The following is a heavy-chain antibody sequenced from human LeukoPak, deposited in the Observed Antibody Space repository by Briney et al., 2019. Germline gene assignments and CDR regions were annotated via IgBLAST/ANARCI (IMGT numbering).Heavy chain of an antibody. J-gene: IGHJ6*02. Sequence: SETLSLTCAVYGGSFSGYYWSWIRQPPGKGLEWIGEINHSGSTNYNPSLKSRVTISVDTSKNQFSLKLSSVTAADTAVYYCARGYCSSTSCYRVLYYYGMDVWGQGTTVTVSS. V-gene: IGHV4-34*01. D-gene: IGHD2-2*01. CDR1: GGSFSGYY. CDR2: INHSGST. CDR3: ARGYCSSTSCYRVLYYYGMDV.